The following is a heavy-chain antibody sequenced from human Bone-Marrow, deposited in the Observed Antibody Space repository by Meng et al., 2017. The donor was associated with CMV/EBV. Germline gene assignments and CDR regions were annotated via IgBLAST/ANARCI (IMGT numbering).Heavy chain of an antibody. Sequence: GESLKISCAASGFTVSSNYMSWVRQAPGKGLEWVGRIKSKIDGGTTDYAAPVKGRFTISRDDSKNTLYLQMNGLKTEDTAVYYCTTGDDFWSGYYLFYFDYWGQGTLVTVSS. J-gene: IGHJ4*02. D-gene: IGHD3-3*01. CDR2: IKSKIDGGTT. CDR3: TTGDDFWSGYYLFYFDY. CDR1: GFTVSSNY. V-gene: IGHV3-15*01.